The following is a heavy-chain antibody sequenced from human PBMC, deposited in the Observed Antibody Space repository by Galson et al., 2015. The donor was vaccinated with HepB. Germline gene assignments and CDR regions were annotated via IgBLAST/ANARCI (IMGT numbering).Heavy chain of an antibody. J-gene: IGHJ6*02. D-gene: IGHD1-26*01. CDR3: ARDPSRVRSYIYYYGMDV. Sequence: SVKVSCKASGYTFTSYYMHWVRQAPGQGLEWMGIINPSGGSTSYAQKFQGGVTMTRDTSTSTVYMELSSLRSEDTAVYYCARDPSRVRSYIYYYGMDVWGQGTTVTVSS. V-gene: IGHV1-46*03. CDR1: GYTFTSYY. CDR2: INPSGGST.